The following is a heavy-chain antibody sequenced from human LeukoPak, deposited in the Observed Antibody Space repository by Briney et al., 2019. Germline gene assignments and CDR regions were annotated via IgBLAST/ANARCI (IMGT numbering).Heavy chain of an antibody. CDR1: GFTFSSYS. CDR3: AREDGSGSYLVY. J-gene: IGHJ4*02. Sequence: GGSLRLSCAASGFTFSSYSVNWVRQAPGKGLEWVSYISSSSSSIYYADSVKGRFAISRDNAKNSLYLQMNSLGDEDTAVYYCAREDGSGSYLVYWGQGTLVTVSS. CDR2: ISSSSSSI. D-gene: IGHD3-10*01. V-gene: IGHV3-48*02.